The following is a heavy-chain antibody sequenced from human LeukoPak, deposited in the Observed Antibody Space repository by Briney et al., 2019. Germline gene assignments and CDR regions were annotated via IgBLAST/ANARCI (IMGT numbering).Heavy chain of an antibody. CDR2: IIPILGIA. V-gene: IGHV1-69*04. J-gene: IGHJ6*02. Sequence: SVKVSCKTSGYIFTNYGISWVRQAPGQGLEWMGRIIPILGIANYAQKFQGRVTITADKSTSTAYMELSSLRSEDTAVYYCAATVDYCSGGSCNNHYYGMDVWGQGTTVTVSS. D-gene: IGHD2-15*01. CDR3: AATVDYCSGGSCNNHYYGMDV. CDR1: GYIFTNYG.